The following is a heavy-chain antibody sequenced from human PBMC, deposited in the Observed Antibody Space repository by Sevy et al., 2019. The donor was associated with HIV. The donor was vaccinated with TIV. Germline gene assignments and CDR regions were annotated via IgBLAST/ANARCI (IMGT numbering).Heavy chain of an antibody. V-gene: IGHV3-72*01. Sequence: GGSLRLSCAASGFTFSDHYVDWVRQAPGKGLEWGGRIRNRPNSYTTEYAASLKGRFTISRDDSRNSVYLQMNSLKTQDSAVYYCVRGPNCGVGGCQQISPYCLDVWGKGATVTVSS. CDR1: GFTFSDHY. CDR2: IRNRPNSYTT. CDR3: VRGPNCGVGGCQQISPYCLDV. D-gene: IGHD2-15*01. J-gene: IGHJ6*03.